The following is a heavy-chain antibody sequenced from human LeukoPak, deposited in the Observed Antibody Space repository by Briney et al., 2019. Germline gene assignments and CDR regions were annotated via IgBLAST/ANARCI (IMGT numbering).Heavy chain of an antibody. J-gene: IGHJ4*02. D-gene: IGHD1-26*01. CDR2: IYTSGST. V-gene: IGHV4-4*07. CDR3: ARDRGGTTTMAIDY. Sequence: SETLSLTCTVSGGSISSYYWSWIRRPAGKGLEWIGRIYTSGSTNYNPSLKSRVTTSLDKSKNQFSLNLSSVTAADTAVYYCARDRGGTTTMAIDYWGQGTLVTVCS. CDR1: GGSISSYY.